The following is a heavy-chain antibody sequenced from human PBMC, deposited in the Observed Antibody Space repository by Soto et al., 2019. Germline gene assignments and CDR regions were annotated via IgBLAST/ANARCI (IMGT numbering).Heavy chain of an antibody. J-gene: IGHJ4*02. V-gene: IGHV4-59*08. D-gene: IGHD2-2*01. CDR2: IYSFGST. Sequence: PSETLSLTCTVSGGSISPYYWIWIRQPPGKGLEWIGYIYSFGSTNYNASLESRVSMSVDTSKNQVSLKLTSVTAADTAVYFCARHRSTVSLLDYWGLGTLVTVSS. CDR1: GGSISPYY. CDR3: ARHRSTVSLLDY.